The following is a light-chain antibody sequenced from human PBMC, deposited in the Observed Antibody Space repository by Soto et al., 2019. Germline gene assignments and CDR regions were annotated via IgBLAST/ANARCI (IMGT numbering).Light chain of an antibody. V-gene: IGKV1-39*01. CDR2: AAS. CDR1: RTINMY. CDR3: QQGMTAPLT. J-gene: IGKJ4*01. Sequence: DIQLTQSPSSLSASVGDRVTITCRASRTINMYLNWYQVEPGKAPKLLIYAASSSQSGVPSRFSGSGSGTAVTLTIAGLQPEDAATYFCQQGMTAPLTFGGGTKVEIK.